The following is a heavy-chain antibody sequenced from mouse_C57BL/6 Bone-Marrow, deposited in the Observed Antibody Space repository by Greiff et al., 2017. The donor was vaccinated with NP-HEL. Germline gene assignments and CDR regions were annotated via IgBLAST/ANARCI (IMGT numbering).Heavy chain of an antibody. V-gene: IGHV1-47*01. Sequence: QVQLQQSGAELVKPGASVKMSCKASGYTFTTYPIEWMKQNHGKSLEWIGNFHPYNDDTKYNEKFKGKATLSVEKSSSTVYLELSRLTSDDSAVYYCARGLRRYYAMDYWGQGTSVTVSS. J-gene: IGHJ4*01. CDR3: ARGLRRYYAMDY. D-gene: IGHD2-2*01. CDR2: FHPYNDDT. CDR1: GYTFTTYP.